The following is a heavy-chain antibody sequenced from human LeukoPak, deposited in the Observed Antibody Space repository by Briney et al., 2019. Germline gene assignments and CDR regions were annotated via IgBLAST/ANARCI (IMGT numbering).Heavy chain of an antibody. CDR3: ARDKQVGPSLFDN. J-gene: IGHJ4*02. D-gene: IGHD1-26*01. CDR1: GGSFSGYY. V-gene: IGHV4-34*01. Sequence: SETLSLTCAVYGGSFSGYYWSWIRQPPGKGLEWIGEINHCGSTNYNPSLKSRVTISVDTSKNQFSLKLSSVTAADTAVYYCARDKQVGPSLFDNWGQGTLVTVSS. CDR2: INHCGST.